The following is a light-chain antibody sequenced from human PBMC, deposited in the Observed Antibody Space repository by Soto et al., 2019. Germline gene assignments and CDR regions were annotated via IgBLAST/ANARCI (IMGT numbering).Light chain of an antibody. CDR3: CSFAVSSTWV. V-gene: IGLV2-23*01. CDR1: SSDVGTYNL. CDR2: EGS. J-gene: IGLJ3*02. Sequence: QSVLTQPASVSGSPGQSITISCTGTSSDVGTYNLVSWYQQHPGKAPKIMIYEGSKRPSGVSDRFSGSKSGNTASLTISGLEAEDEDDYYCCSFAVSSTWVFGGGTKLTVL.